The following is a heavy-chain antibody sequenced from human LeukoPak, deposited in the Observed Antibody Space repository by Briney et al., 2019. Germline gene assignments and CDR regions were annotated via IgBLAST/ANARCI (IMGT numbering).Heavy chain of an antibody. J-gene: IGHJ4*02. Sequence: SETLSLTCTVSGGSISSYYWSWIRQPPGKGLEWIGYIYYTGSTNYNPSLKSRVTISVDTSKNQFSLRLSSVTAADTAVYYCARPVAGLFDYWGQGTLVTVSS. V-gene: IGHV4-59*01. CDR1: GGSISSYY. CDR2: IYYTGST. CDR3: ARPVAGLFDY.